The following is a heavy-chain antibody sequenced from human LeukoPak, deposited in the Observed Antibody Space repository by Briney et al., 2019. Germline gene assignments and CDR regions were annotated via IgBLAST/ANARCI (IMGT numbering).Heavy chain of an antibody. Sequence: PSETLSLTCSVSGASSNPYYWSWIRQPPGKGLEWIGYIYSTGSTNYNPSLRGRVRFSVDTSKTHFSLRLSCVTAADTAVYYCSSSNWNFYGLDVWGQGTPVTVSS. CDR2: IYSTGST. CDR1: GASSNPYY. D-gene: IGHD1-1*01. CDR3: SSSNWNFYGLDV. V-gene: IGHV4-59*01. J-gene: IGHJ6*02.